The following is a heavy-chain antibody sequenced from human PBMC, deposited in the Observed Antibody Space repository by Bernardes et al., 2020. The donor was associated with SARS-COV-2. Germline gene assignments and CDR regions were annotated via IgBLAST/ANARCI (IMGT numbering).Heavy chain of an antibody. J-gene: IGHJ4*02. Sequence: SETLSLTCAVYGGSFSGYYWSWIRQPPGKGLEWIGEINHSGSTNYNPSLKSRVTISVDTSKNQFSLKLSSVTAADTAVYYCARGATVTTLGLFGSPAKYFDYWGQGTLVTVSS. CDR1: GGSFSGYY. V-gene: IGHV4-34*01. CDR3: ARGATVTTLGLFGSPAKYFDY. CDR2: INHSGST. D-gene: IGHD4-17*01.